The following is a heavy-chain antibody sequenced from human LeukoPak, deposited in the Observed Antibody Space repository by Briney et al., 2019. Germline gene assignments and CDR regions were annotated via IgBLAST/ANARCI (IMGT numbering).Heavy chain of an antibody. CDR1: GGSISSSNGY. D-gene: IGHD6-13*01. CDR3: ARHVASAGDY. CDR2: IYNSGDT. Sequence: PSETLSLTCTVSGGSISSSNGYWGWIRQPPGKGLEWIGSIYNSGDTYYNPSLKSRVTISVDTSKNQSSLRLSSVTAADTAVYYCARHVASAGDYWGQGTLVTASS. J-gene: IGHJ4*02. V-gene: IGHV4-39*01.